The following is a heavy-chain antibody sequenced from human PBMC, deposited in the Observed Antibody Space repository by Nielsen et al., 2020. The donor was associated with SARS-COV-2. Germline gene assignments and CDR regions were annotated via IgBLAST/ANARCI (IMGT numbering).Heavy chain of an antibody. J-gene: IGHJ4*02. CDR1: GFTFSSYG. CDR2: ISSRGSTI. CDR3: AKSLNGYSYGYWTLGVPKIVGY. V-gene: IGHV3-48*01. D-gene: IGHD5-18*01. Sequence: GESLKISCAASGFTFSSYGMHWVSQAPGKGLEWVSSISSRGSTIHYADPVKGQFTISRDNAKNSLYLEMNSLRAEDTAVYYCAKSLNGYSYGYWTLGVPKIVGYWGQGTLVTVSS.